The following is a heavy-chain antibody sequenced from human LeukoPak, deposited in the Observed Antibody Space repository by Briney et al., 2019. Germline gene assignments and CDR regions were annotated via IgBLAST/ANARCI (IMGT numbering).Heavy chain of an antibody. J-gene: IGHJ4*02. CDR3: AKECYYDSSVYYNYFDY. CDR1: GFTFSSYG. V-gene: IGHV3-30*18. CDR2: ISYDGSNK. D-gene: IGHD3-22*01. Sequence: GGSLRLSCAASGFTFSSYGMHWVRQAPGKGLEWVAVISYDGSNKYYADSVKGRFTISRDNSKNTLYLQMNSLRAEDTAVYYCAKECYYDSSVYYNYFDYWGQGTLVTVSS.